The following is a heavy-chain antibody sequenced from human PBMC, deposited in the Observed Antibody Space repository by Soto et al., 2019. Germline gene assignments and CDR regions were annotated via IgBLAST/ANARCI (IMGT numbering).Heavy chain of an antibody. CDR3: ASDLRFRGFVATDV. D-gene: IGHD3-16*02. Sequence: QVQLQESGPGLVKPSQTLSLTCTVSGGSISSGGYYWSWIRQHPGKVLEWIGYIYYSGSTYYNPSPELRVTLSVDTSKNLFSVTLSSVPAADTAGYYCASDLRFRGFVATDVRGQGTTVTVSS. CDR2: IYYSGST. J-gene: IGHJ6*02. CDR1: GGSISSGGYY. V-gene: IGHV4-31*03.